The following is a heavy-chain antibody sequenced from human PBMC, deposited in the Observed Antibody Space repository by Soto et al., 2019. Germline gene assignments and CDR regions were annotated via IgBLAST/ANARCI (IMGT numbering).Heavy chain of an antibody. J-gene: IGHJ4*02. Sequence: EVQLVESGGGLVQPGRSLRLSCAASGFTFVAYAMHWVRQDPGKGREWVSGISWNSGIIGYADSVKGRFTISRDNAKNSVYLQMNSPRAEDTALYYCAKGDLYCSGGSCYYFDYWGQGTLVTVSS. V-gene: IGHV3-9*01. D-gene: IGHD2-15*01. CDR2: ISWNSGII. CDR3: AKGDLYCSGGSCYYFDY. CDR1: GFTFVAYA.